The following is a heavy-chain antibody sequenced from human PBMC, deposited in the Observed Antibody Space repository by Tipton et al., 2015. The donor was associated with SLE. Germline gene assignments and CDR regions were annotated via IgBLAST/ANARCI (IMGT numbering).Heavy chain of an antibody. CDR1: GFTFDDYA. CDR2: ISWNSGNI. J-gene: IGHJ2*01. D-gene: IGHD1-1*01. V-gene: IGHV3-9*01. CDR3: AKNEGDYWYFDL. Sequence: SLRLSCAASGFTFDDYAMHWVRQAPGKGLEWVSGISWNSGNIGYADSVKGRFTISRDDSKNTLYLQMNSLRAEDTAVYYCAKNEGDYWYFDLWGRGTLVTVSS.